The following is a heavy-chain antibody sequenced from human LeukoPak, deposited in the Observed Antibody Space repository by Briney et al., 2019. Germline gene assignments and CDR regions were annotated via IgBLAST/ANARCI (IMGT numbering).Heavy chain of an antibody. Sequence: PGGSLRLSCAASGFTFSSYAMSWVRQAPGKGLGWVSAISGSGGSTYYADSVKGRFTISRDNSKNTLYLQMNSLRAEDTAVYYCAKQQQLDPYYYYYGMDVWGQGTTVTVSS. J-gene: IGHJ6*02. CDR1: GFTFSSYA. D-gene: IGHD6-13*01. CDR2: ISGSGGST. CDR3: AKQQQLDPYYYYYGMDV. V-gene: IGHV3-23*01.